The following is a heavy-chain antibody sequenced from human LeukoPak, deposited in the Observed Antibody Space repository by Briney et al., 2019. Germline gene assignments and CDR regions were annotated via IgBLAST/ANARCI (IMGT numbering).Heavy chain of an antibody. D-gene: IGHD3-10*01. CDR3: AQAPYEAGTGFDY. J-gene: IGHJ4*02. CDR1: GYTFTSYD. V-gene: IGHV1-8*01. Sequence: ASVKVSCKASGYTFTSYDINWVRQATGQGLEWMGWMNPNSGNTGYAQKFQGRVTMTRNTSISTAYMELSSLRSEDTAVYYCAQAPYEAGTGFDYWGQGTLVTVSS. CDR2: MNPNSGNT.